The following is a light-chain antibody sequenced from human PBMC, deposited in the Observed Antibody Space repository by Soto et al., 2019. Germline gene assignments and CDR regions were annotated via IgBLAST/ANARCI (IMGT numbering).Light chain of an antibody. CDR1: NSDVGGYNY. CDR3: SSYTTSNTRQIV. V-gene: IGLV2-14*03. J-gene: IGLJ1*01. CDR2: DVS. Sequence: QPVLTQPASVSGLPGQSINISCTGTNSDVGGYNYVSWYQHHPGKAPKLIIYDVSNRPSGVSNPFSGSKSGNTASLTISGLQPEDEADYYCSSYTTSNTRQIVFGTGTKVTVL.